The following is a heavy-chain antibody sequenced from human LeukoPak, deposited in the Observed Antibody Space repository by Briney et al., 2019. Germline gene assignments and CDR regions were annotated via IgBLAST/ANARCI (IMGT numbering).Heavy chain of an antibody. CDR3: ARTPGYCSSTSCYYYYYYGMDV. J-gene: IGHJ6*02. V-gene: IGHV3-48*03. Sequence: GGSLRLSCAASGFTFSSYEMNWVRQAPGKGLEWVSYISSSGSTIYYADSVKGRFTISRDNAKNSLYLQMNSLRAEDTAVYYCARTPGYCSSTSCYYYYYYGMDVWGQGTTVTVSS. CDR1: GFTFSSYE. D-gene: IGHD2-2*03. CDR2: ISSSGSTI.